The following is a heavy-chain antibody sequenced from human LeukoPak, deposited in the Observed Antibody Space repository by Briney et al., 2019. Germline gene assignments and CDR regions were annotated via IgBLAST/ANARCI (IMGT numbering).Heavy chain of an antibody. D-gene: IGHD5-18*01. CDR1: GFSVISYW. V-gene: IGHV3-74*01. Sequence: PGGALRLSCVASGFSVISYWMYWGREAPGEGLVWVSRINSDGGSTSYADSVKGRFTLSRDSAKNTLYLQMNSLRAEDTAVYYCARDSGYSYVDYWGQGTLVTVSS. J-gene: IGHJ4*02. CDR2: INSDGGST. CDR3: ARDSGYSYVDY.